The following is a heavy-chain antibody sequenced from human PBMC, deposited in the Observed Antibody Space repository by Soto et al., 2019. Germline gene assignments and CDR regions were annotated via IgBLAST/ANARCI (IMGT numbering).Heavy chain of an antibody. CDR2: IIPIFGTA. D-gene: IGHD1-26*01. J-gene: IGHJ3*02. CDR1: GGTFSSYA. CDR3: ARDRRPYYASAARDAFDI. Sequence: GASVKVSCKASGGTFSSYAISWVRQAPGQGLEWMGGIIPIFGTANYAQKFQGRVTITADESTSTAYMELSSLRSEDTAVYYCARDRRPYYASAARDAFDIWCQGTMVTVSS. V-gene: IGHV1-69*13.